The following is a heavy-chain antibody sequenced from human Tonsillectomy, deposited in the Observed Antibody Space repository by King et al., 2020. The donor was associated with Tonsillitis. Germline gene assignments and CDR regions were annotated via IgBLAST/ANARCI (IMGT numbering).Heavy chain of an antibody. Sequence: VQLVESGGGLVQPGGSLRLSCAASGFTFSSYAMSWVRQAPGKGLEWVSVIYSGGSSTYYADSVKGRFTISRDNSKNTLYLQMNSLRAEDTAVYYCAKAEAYYYDSSGYRGHAFDIWGQGTMVTVSS. V-gene: IGHV3-23*03. CDR2: IYSGGSST. D-gene: IGHD3-22*01. J-gene: IGHJ3*02. CDR3: AKAEAYYYDSSGYRGHAFDI. CDR1: GFTFSSYA.